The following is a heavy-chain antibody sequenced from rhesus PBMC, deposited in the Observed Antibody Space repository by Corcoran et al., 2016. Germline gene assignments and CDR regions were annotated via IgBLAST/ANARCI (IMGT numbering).Heavy chain of an antibody. CDR2: IASEGSNK. J-gene: IGHJ5-1*01. V-gene: IGHV3-54*02. CDR1: GFTFHIYG. Sequence: EGQMVESGGDLVQPGGSLRLSCAASGFTFHIYGIHWVRQAQEKGGEWVEEIASEGSNKQDEESVRDRVTISRDNSRNIVDLQMNNLKVEDTAVYYCSRFDVWGPGVLVIV. CDR3: SRFDV.